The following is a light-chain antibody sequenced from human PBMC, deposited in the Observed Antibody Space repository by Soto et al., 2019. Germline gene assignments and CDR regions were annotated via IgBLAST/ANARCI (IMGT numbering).Light chain of an antibody. CDR2: GVS. V-gene: IGLV2-11*01. Sequence: QSALTQPRSVSGSPGQSVTISCTGTNSDVGGYNYVSWYQQYPGKAPKLMISGVSERPSGVPDRFSGSKSGNTASLTISGLQAEDEADYYGCSCVDTDTWVFGGGTKVTVL. CDR3: CSCVDTDTWV. J-gene: IGLJ3*02. CDR1: NSDVGGYNY.